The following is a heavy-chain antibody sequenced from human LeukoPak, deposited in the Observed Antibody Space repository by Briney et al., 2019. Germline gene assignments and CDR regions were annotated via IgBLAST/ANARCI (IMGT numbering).Heavy chain of an antibody. CDR1: GGSISSSSYY. D-gene: IGHD3-3*01. Sequence: NPSETLSLTCTVSGGSISSSSYYWGWIRQPPGKGPEWIGSIYYSGSTYYNPSLKSRVTISVDTSKNQFSLKLSSVTAADTAVYYCARGDFWSNAFDIWGQGTMVTVSS. J-gene: IGHJ3*02. CDR2: IYYSGST. CDR3: ARGDFWSNAFDI. V-gene: IGHV4-39*01.